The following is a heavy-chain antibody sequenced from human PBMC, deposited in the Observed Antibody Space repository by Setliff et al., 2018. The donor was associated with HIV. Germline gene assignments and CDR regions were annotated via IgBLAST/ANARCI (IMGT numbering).Heavy chain of an antibody. D-gene: IGHD2-2*01. V-gene: IGHV1-24*01. J-gene: IGHJ4*02. Sequence: ASVKVSCKVSGFTLREVSMHWVRQAPGKGLEWMGYFDPEEGETVYAQKFQGRVTMTEDTSTNTAYMELSGLRSGDTAVYYCAIDMVGGWLRPMPDFWGQGALVTVSS. CDR3: AIDMVGGWLRPMPDF. CDR1: GFTLREVS. CDR2: FDPEEGET.